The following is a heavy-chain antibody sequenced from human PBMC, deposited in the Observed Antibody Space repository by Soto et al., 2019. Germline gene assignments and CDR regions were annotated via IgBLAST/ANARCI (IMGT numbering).Heavy chain of an antibody. Sequence: GGSLRLSCAASGFPFSDSYMAWIRQAPGKGLEEIATISSTGSTPYYADSVKGRFTISRDNAQNSLYLEMNYLRAEDTAVYYCARGQQLVANWLDPWGQGILVTVSS. J-gene: IGHJ5*02. V-gene: IGHV3-11*01. CDR2: ISSTGSTP. CDR3: ARGQQLVANWLDP. CDR1: GFPFSDSY. D-gene: IGHD6-6*01.